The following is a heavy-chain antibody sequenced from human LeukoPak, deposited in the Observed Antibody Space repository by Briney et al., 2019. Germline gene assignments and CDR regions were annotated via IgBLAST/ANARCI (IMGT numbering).Heavy chain of an antibody. CDR1: GDTVSSNSAA. CDR2: TYYRSKWYI. CDR3: ARRGSQGVFDY. Sequence: SRTLSLTCAISGDTVSSNSAAWNWTRQSPARGREWLGRTYYRSKWYIDDAVSVRSRMTISADPSKNQFSLQLKFVTPENTAVYYCARRGSQGVFDYWDQGTLVTVSS. V-gene: IGHV6-1*01. J-gene: IGHJ4*02. D-gene: IGHD3-16*01.